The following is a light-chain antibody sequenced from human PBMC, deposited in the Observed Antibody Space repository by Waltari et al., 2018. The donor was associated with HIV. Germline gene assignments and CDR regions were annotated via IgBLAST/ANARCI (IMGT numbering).Light chain of an antibody. Sequence: QSVLPQPPSASGTPGPRVTISCSGSSSNMGSNYVFCYRRLPATAPKLLSFRNKQRPSGVPDRFSGSKSGTSASLAISWLRSEDEADYYCAVWYDRLSGWVFGGVTKLTVL. CDR2: RNK. V-gene: IGLV1-47*01. J-gene: IGLJ3*02. CDR3: AVWYDRLSGWV. CDR1: SSNMGSNY.